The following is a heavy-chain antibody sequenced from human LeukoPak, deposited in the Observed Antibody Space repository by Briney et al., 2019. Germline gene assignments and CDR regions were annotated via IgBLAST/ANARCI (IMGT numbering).Heavy chain of an antibody. V-gene: IGHV3-23*01. J-gene: IGHJ5*02. CDR3: ANPVSNYYDSSGYYWDWFDP. D-gene: IGHD3-22*01. CDR1: GFTFSSYA. Sequence: GGSLRLSCAASGFTFSSYAMSWVRQAPGKGLEWVSAISGSGGSTYYADSVKGRITISRDNSKNTLYLQMNSLRAEDTAVYYCANPVSNYYDSSGYYWDWFDPWGQGTLVTVSS. CDR2: ISGSGGST.